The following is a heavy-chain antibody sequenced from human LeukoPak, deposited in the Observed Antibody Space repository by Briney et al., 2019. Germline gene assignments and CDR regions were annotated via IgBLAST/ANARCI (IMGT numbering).Heavy chain of an antibody. D-gene: IGHD3-10*01. J-gene: IGHJ4*02. Sequence: GASVKVSCKASGYTFTGYYMLWVRQAPGQGLEWMGWINPNSGGTNYAQKFQGRVTMTRDTSISTAYMELSRLRSDDTAVYYCAREWFGELSTLDYWGQGTLVTVSS. V-gene: IGHV1-2*02. CDR1: GYTFTGYY. CDR2: INPNSGGT. CDR3: AREWFGELSTLDY.